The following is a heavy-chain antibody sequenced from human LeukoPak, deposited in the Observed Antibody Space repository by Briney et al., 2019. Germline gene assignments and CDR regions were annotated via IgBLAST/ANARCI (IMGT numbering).Heavy chain of an antibody. J-gene: IGHJ6*03. CDR2: ISHRGYT. CDR3: ARLPRHSYGYRMRDEYYYYLDV. V-gene: IGHV4-34*01. CDR1: GGSSSDYY. D-gene: IGHD5-18*01. Sequence: SETLSLTCAVYGGSSSDYYWTWIRRPPGKGLEWIGQISHRGYTDYNPSLKSRVTISVATSKNQFSLQVSSVTAADTAMYYCARLPRHSYGYRMRDEYYYYLDVWGERATVAVSS.